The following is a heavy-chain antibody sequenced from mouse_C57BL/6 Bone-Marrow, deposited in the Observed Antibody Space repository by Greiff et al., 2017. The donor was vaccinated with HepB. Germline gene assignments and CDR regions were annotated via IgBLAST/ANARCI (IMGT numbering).Heavy chain of an antibody. CDR3: AREDYSNLAWFAY. CDR1: GFTFSSYA. D-gene: IGHD2-5*01. CDR2: ISDGGSYT. Sequence: EVHLVESGGGLVKPGGSLKLSCAASGFTFSSYAMSWVRQTPEKRLEWVATISDGGSYTYYPDNVKGRFTISRDNAKNNLYLQMSHLKSEDTAMYYCAREDYSNLAWFAYWGQGTLVTVS. J-gene: IGHJ3*01. V-gene: IGHV5-4*01.